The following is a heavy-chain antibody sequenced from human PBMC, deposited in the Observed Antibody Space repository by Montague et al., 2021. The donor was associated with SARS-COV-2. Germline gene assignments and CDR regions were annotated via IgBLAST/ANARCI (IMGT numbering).Heavy chain of an antibody. Sequence: SGTLSLTCSVSSGSIISSGYYWGWIRQPPGKELEWIGNIYYSGTTXYNPSLQSRGTISVDTSKNHLSLRLSSVTAADTAVYFCARGMIRGVTTPFDYWGQGSQVTVSS. J-gene: IGHJ4*02. CDR3: ARGMIRGVTTPFDY. D-gene: IGHD3-10*01. CDR2: IYYSGTT. CDR1: SGSIISSGYY. V-gene: IGHV4-39*02.